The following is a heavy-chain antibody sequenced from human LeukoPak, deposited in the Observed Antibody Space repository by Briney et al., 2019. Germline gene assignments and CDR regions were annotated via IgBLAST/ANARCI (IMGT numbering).Heavy chain of an antibody. CDR1: GFTFSSYG. V-gene: IGHV3-30*18. D-gene: IGHD1-26*01. Sequence: PGGSLRLSCAASGFTFSSYGMHWVRQAPGKGLEWVAVISYDGSNKYYADSVKGRFTISRDNSKNTLYLQMNSLRAEDTAVYYCAKDGGRWELETGLYYFDYWGQGTLVTVSS. CDR3: AKDGGRWELETGLYYFDY. J-gene: IGHJ4*02. CDR2: ISYDGSNK.